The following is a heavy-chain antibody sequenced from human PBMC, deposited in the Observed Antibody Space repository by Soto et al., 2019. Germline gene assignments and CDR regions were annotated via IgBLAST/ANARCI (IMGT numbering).Heavy chain of an antibody. CDR1: GYTFTSYG. D-gene: IGHD3-3*01. Sequence: ASVKVSGKASGYTFTSYGISWVRQAPGQGLEWMGWISAYNGNTNYAQKLQGRVTMTTDTSTSTAYMELRSLRSDDTAVYYCARGYYDFWSGYPGLDAFDIWGQGTMVTVSS. J-gene: IGHJ3*02. V-gene: IGHV1-18*01. CDR3: ARGYYDFWSGYPGLDAFDI. CDR2: ISAYNGNT.